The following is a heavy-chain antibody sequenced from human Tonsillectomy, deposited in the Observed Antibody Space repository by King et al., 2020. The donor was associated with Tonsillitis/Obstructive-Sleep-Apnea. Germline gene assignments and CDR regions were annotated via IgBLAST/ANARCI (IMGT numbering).Heavy chain of an antibody. J-gene: IGHJ6*03. CDR1: GFTFSSYR. CDR3: ARDAGGYDFWSASYYYYYYMDV. V-gene: IGHV3-48*02. D-gene: IGHD3-3*01. CDR2: ISSSSSSI. Sequence: PLVPSGGGLVQSGGSLRLSCAASGFTFSSYRMNWVRQAPGKGLEWVSHISSSSSSIDYADSVKGRFTISRDNAKNSLYLQMNSLRDEDTAVYYCARDAGGYDFWSASYYYYYYMDVWGKGTTVTVSS.